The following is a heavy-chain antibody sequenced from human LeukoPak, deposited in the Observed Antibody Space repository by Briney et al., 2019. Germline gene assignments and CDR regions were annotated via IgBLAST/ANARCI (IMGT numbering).Heavy chain of an antibody. J-gene: IGHJ3*02. CDR1: GGSISTYY. CDR2: IDYRGST. D-gene: IGHD5-18*01. CDR3: ARSRSGYSYDHAAFEI. Sequence: SEALSLTCTVSGGSISTYYWSWIRQPPGKGLEWIAYIDYRGSTTYNPSLRSRVTISVDTSRNQFSLKLSSVTAADTAVYYCARSRSGYSYDHAAFEIWGQGTMVTVSS. V-gene: IGHV4-59*01.